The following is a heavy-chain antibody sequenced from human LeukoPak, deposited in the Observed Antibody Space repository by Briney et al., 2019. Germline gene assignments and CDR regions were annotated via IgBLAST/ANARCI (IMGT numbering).Heavy chain of an antibody. D-gene: IGHD3-10*01. CDR2: ISGSGGST. Sequence: GGSLRLSCAASGFTFSSCAMSWVRQAPGKGLEWVSAISGSGGSTYYADSVKGRFTISRDNSKNTLYLQMNSLRAEDTAVYYCAKDMGRGSGSCYVHYYYGMDVWGQGTTVTVSS. J-gene: IGHJ6*02. CDR1: GFTFSSCA. V-gene: IGHV3-23*01. CDR3: AKDMGRGSGSCYVHYYYGMDV.